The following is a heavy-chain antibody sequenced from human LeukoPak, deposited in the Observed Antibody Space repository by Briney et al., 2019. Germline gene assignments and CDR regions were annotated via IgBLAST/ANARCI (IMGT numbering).Heavy chain of an antibody. V-gene: IGHV3-23*01. D-gene: IGHD3-10*01. Sequence: GGSLRLSCAASGFTFSNYVMSWVRQAPGEGLEWVSAITGSGSSTHYADSVKGRFTISRDISNNTLFLQMSSLRADDTAVYYCAKQAYGSGTYTTASFDSWGQGTLVTVSS. J-gene: IGHJ4*02. CDR2: ITGSGSST. CDR1: GFTFSNYV. CDR3: AKQAYGSGTYTTASFDS.